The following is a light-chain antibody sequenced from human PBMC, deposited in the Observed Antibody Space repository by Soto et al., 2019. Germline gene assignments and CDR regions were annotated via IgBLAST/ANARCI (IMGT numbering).Light chain of an antibody. J-gene: IGKJ3*01. Sequence: EIVMTQSPATLSLSPGERATLSCTASQSVSSYLAWYQQKPGQAPRLLIYDASNRATGIPARFSGSGSGTDFTLTISSLEPEDVSFYYCQQRSNWPTTFGPGAKVEIK. CDR1: QSVSSY. CDR2: DAS. V-gene: IGKV3-11*01. CDR3: QQRSNWPTT.